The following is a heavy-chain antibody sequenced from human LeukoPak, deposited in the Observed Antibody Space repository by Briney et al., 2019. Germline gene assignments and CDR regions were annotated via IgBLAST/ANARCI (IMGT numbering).Heavy chain of an antibody. J-gene: IGHJ4*02. V-gene: IGHV1-46*01. Sequence: ASVTVPCKASGYTFTNHHIHWVRQAPGQGLEWMGIINPNAGSTNYPQKFQGRVTMTSDTSTSTVHMELRSLRSEDSAVYFCARDRELTVTTIGNVGEFDYWGQGTLVTVSS. CDR2: INPNAGST. D-gene: IGHD4-17*01. CDR1: GYTFTNHH. CDR3: ARDRELTVTTIGNVGEFDY.